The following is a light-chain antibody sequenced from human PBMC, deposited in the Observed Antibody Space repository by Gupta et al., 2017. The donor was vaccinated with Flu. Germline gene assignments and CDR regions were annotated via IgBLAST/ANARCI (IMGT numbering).Light chain of an antibody. V-gene: IGLV1-47*01. J-gene: IGLJ3*02. Sequence: QSVLTQPPSTPGTPGQTVTISCSGGRSNIGRNYICWYPQLPGTAPKLLIYRNNLRPSGVPDRFSGSKSDTSGSLSISGLRSEDEGDYYCASWDDALSVWVFGGGTTLTVL. CDR2: RNN. CDR3: ASWDDALSVWV. CDR1: RSNIGRNY.